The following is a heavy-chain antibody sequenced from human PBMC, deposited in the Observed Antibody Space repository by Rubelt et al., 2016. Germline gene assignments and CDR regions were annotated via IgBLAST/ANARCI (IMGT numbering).Heavy chain of an antibody. V-gene: IGHV3-53*01. CDR3: ASGRGPDYYYYGMDV. D-gene: IGHD1-1*01. Sequence: GFSVSSYYINWVRQAPGKGLEWVSGIYSGGSTYYADSVKGRFTISRDNSKNTLYLQMNSLRAEDTAVYYCASGRGPDYYYYGMDVWGQGTTVTVSS. J-gene: IGHJ6*02. CDR2: IYSGGST. CDR1: GFSVSSYY.